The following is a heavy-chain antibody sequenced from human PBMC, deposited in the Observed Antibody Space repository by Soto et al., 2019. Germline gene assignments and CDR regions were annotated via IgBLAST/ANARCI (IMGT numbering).Heavy chain of an antibody. D-gene: IGHD2-21*02. CDR1: GFTFSPYT. J-gene: IGHJ4*02. CDR3: ARGGGLCGGDCYKGGVDY. Sequence: QVQLVESGGGVVQPGRSLGLSCAVSGFTFSPYTMHWVRQAPGKGLEWVAVISFDGSSKYYADSVKGRFTISRDNSKNTLYLQMNSLRPEDTSVYYCARGGGLCGGDCYKGGVDYWGQGTLVTVSS. V-gene: IGHV3-30*04. CDR2: ISFDGSSK.